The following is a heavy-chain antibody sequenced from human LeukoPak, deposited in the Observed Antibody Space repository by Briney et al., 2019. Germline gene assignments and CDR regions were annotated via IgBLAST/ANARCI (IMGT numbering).Heavy chain of an antibody. Sequence: SETLSLTCAVSGGSISSGGYSWSWIRQPPGKGLEWIGYIYYSGSTYYNPSLKSRVTISVDTSKNQFSLKLSSVTAADTAVYYCARLYGSGSSLYFDYWGQGTLVTVSS. CDR2: IYYSGST. J-gene: IGHJ4*02. D-gene: IGHD3-10*01. CDR1: GGSISSGGYS. CDR3: ARLYGSGSSLYFDY. V-gene: IGHV4-30-4*07.